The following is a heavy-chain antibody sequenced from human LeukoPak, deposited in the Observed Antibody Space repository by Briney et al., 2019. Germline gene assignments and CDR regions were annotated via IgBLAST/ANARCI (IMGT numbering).Heavy chain of an antibody. CDR3: ARGLYYYDSSGHDAFDI. V-gene: IGHV3-30*01. CDR2: ISYDGSNK. Sequence: PGGSLRLSCAAPGFTFSSYAMHWVCQAPGKGLEWVAVISYDGSNKYYADSVKGRFTISRDNSKNTLYLQMNSLRAEDTAVYYCARGLYYYDSSGHDAFDIWGQGTMVTVSS. D-gene: IGHD3-22*01. CDR1: GFTFSSYA. J-gene: IGHJ3*02.